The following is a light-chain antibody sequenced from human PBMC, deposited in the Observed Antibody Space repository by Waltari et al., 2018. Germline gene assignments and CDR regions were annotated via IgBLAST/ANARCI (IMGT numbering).Light chain of an antibody. Sequence: CLYQQRPGQSPVLVIFQDSQRPSWIPELFSGSNSGNTATLAISGAQLMDGADYYCQAWDSFIVFFDGGTKLTVL. V-gene: IGLV3-1*01. CDR3: QAWDSFIVF. J-gene: IGLJ2*01. CDR2: QDS.